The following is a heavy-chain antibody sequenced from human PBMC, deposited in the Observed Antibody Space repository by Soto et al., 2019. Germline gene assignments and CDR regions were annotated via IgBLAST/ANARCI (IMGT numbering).Heavy chain of an antibody. CDR2: MNPINGAT. D-gene: IGHD6-13*01. CDR1: GYDFSAYD. J-gene: IGHJ6*02. CDR3: GRGPSPRAPAGGTPYYYAMDV. V-gene: IGHV1-8*02. Sequence: ASVKVSCKASGYDFSAYDINWVRQASGQGLEWMGWMNPINGATGSARRFQGRVSMTRNTATGTAHLELTSLRSDDTAVYYCGRGPSPRAPAGGTPYYYAMDVWG.